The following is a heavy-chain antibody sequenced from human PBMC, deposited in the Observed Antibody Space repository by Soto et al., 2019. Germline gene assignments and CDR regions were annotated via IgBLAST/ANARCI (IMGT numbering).Heavy chain of an antibody. J-gene: IGHJ4*02. CDR3: ARDQIHCDVGRCYYFDY. CDR1: GYTFTDYY. CDR2: VNPSGGRT. V-gene: IGHV1-46*03. D-gene: IGHD2-15*01. Sequence: GASVKVSCKASGYTFTDYYIHCVRQAPGQGLEWMGIVNPSGGRTTYAQKFQGRVTMTTDTSTSTVYMRLSSLRFEDTAMYHCARDQIHCDVGRCYYFDYWGQGTQVTVSS.